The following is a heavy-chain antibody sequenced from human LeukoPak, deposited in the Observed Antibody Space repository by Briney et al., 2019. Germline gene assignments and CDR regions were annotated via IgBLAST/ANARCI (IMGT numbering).Heavy chain of an antibody. CDR1: GFTFSSYS. Sequence: GGSLRLSCAASGFTFSSYSINWVRQAPGKGLEWVSSISTSGTYIYYADSVKGRFTISRDNAKNSLYLQMNSLRAEDTAVYYCASNQDGYNYPFDYWGQGTLVTVSS. CDR2: ISTSGTYI. J-gene: IGHJ4*02. CDR3: ASNQDGYNYPFDY. D-gene: IGHD5-24*01. V-gene: IGHV3-21*01.